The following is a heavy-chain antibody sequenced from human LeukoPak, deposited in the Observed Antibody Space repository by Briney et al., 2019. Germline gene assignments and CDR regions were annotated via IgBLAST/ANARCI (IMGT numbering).Heavy chain of an antibody. V-gene: IGHV3-48*02. J-gene: IGHJ6*02. CDR1: GFTFSSYS. CDR3: ARDPVYCGGDCYSHVYYYGMDV. Sequence: PGGSLRLSCAASGFTFSSYSMNWVRQAPGKGLEWVSYISSSSSTIYYADSVKGRFTISRDNAKNSLYLQMNSLRDEDTAVYYCARDPVYCGGDCYSHVYYYGMDVWGQGTTVTVSS. D-gene: IGHD2-21*02. CDR2: ISSSSSTI.